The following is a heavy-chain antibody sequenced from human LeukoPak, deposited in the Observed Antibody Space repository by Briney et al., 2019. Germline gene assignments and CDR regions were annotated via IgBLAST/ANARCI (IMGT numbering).Heavy chain of an antibody. J-gene: IGHJ3*02. CDR3: ARDGETLGAFDI. V-gene: IGHV1-18*01. CDR2: ISAYNGNT. D-gene: IGHD7-27*01. Sequence: ASVKVSCKASGYIFTNYGINWVRQAPGQGLEWMGWISAYNGNTNYAQKLQGRVTMTTDTSTSTAYMELSSLRSEDTAVYYCARDGETLGAFDIWGQGTMVTVSS. CDR1: GYIFTNYG.